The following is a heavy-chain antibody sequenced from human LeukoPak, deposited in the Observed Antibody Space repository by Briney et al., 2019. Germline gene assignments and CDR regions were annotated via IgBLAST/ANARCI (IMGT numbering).Heavy chain of an antibody. J-gene: IGHJ4*02. CDR3: AKDHWGYGAPVDY. V-gene: IGHV3-30*02. CDR1: GFTFSGYG. D-gene: IGHD4-17*01. CDR2: VRYDSSNK. Sequence: GGSLRLSCAASGFTFSGYGMHWVRQAPGKGLEWVAFVRYDSSNKYYADSVKGRFTVSRDNSKNMLYLQMNSLRAEDTAVYYCAKDHWGYGAPVDYWGQGTLVTVSS.